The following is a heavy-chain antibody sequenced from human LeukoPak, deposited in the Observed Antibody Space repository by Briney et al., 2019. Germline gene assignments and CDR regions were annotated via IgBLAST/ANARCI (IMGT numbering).Heavy chain of an antibody. J-gene: IGHJ4*02. CDR1: GGSISSSY. CDR2: IYSSGTT. Sequence: PSETLSLTCTVSGGSISSSYWSWIRQPPGKGLEWIGYIYSSGTTNYNPSLKGRVTMSVDTSKNQFSLKLGSVTAADTAVYYCARLYTSGYFTGDYWGQGSLVTVSS. CDR3: ARLYTSGYFTGDY. D-gene: IGHD6-19*01. V-gene: IGHV4-59*08.